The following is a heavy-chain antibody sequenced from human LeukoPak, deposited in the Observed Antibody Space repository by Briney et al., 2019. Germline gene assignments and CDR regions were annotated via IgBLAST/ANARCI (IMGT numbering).Heavy chain of an antibody. J-gene: IGHJ4*02. Sequence: GEALKISCKGSGYSFPNYWIGWVRQMPGEGLELMGIIYPGDSDTRYSPSFQGQVTISADKSISTTYLQWSSLEASDSGMYYCARPRYSGGYFDYWGQGTLVTVSS. D-gene: IGHD2-15*01. V-gene: IGHV5-51*01. CDR3: ARPRYSGGYFDY. CDR2: IYPGDSDT. CDR1: GYSFPNYW.